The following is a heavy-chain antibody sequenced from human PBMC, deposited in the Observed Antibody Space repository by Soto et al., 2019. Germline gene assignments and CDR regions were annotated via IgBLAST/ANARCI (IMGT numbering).Heavy chain of an antibody. CDR1: GGTFSSYA. J-gene: IGHJ3*02. Sequence: QVQLVQSGAEVKKPGSSVKVSCEASGGTFSSYAISWVRQAPGQGLEWMGGIIPIFGTANYAQKFQGRVTITADKSTSTAYMELSSLRSEDTAVYYCARRPRSYDSSGYYAFDIWGQGTMVTVSS. V-gene: IGHV1-69*06. CDR2: IIPIFGTA. CDR3: ARRPRSYDSSGYYAFDI. D-gene: IGHD3-22*01.